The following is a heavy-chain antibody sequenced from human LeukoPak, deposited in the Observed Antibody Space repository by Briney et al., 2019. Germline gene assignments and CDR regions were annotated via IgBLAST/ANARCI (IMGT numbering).Heavy chain of an antibody. Sequence: GASVKVSCKASGYTFTRYDINWVRQTTGHGLVWMGWMNPNSGNTGYAQKFQGRVTMTRNTSISTAYMELSSLRSEDTAVYYCAIRPYSSGWYGGYGMDVWGQGTTVTVSS. CDR1: GYTFTRYD. CDR2: MNPNSGNT. J-gene: IGHJ6*02. D-gene: IGHD6-19*01. CDR3: AIRPYSSGWYGGYGMDV. V-gene: IGHV1-8*01.